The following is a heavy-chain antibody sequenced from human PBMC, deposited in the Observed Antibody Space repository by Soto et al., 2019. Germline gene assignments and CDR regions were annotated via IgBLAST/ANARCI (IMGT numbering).Heavy chain of an antibody. CDR1: GFTFSDYX. D-gene: IGHD3-10*01. CDR3: ASSMGRGGNDY. J-gene: IGHJ4*02. CDR2: IKTDGSEK. V-gene: IGHV3-7*05. Sequence: EVQLVESGGGLVQPGGSLRLSCAASGFTFSDYXXXWARQAPGKGLECVANIKTDGSEKYYVDPVKGRFTISRDNAKNSLYLQMNSLRAEDTAVYYCASSMGRGGNDYWGQGTLVAVSS.